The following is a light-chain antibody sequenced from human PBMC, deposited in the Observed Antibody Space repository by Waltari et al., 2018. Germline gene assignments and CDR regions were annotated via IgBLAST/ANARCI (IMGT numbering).Light chain of an antibody. Sequence: DIQMTQSPSSLSASVGDSITITCRASQSISNYLNWYQQKPGKAPKLLIYVASRLQSGVPDRFSGSGSGTDFTLKISRVEAEDVGVYYCMQALQTPRTFGPGTKVDIK. CDR1: QSISNY. V-gene: IGKV1-39*01. J-gene: IGKJ3*01. CDR2: VAS. CDR3: MQALQTPRT.